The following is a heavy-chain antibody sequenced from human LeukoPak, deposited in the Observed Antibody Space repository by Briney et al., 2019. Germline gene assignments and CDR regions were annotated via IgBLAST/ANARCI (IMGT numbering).Heavy chain of an antibody. Sequence: SQTLSLTCAISGDSVSSNSAAWNWIRQSPSRGLEWLGRTYYRSEWYNDYAVSVKSRITINPDTSKNQFSLQLNSVTPEDTAVYYCAREYYGSGSYYNLFLYFDLWGRGTLVTVSS. CDR2: TYYRSEWYN. V-gene: IGHV6-1*01. D-gene: IGHD3-10*01. CDR1: GDSVSSNSAA. J-gene: IGHJ2*01. CDR3: AREYYGSGSYYNLFLYFDL.